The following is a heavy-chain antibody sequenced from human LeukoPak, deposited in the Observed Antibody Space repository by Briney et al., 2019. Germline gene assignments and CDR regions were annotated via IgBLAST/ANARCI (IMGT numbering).Heavy chain of an antibody. CDR1: GGSLNNND. J-gene: IGHJ4*02. D-gene: IGHD1-26*01. CDR3: AREFSGTYYADY. Sequence: SETLSLTCAVSGGSLNNNDWGWIRQSPGKGLEWVGDAKVRGNANYNPTLKSRATISIDTSKNQFSLQLTSVTAADTALYYCAREFSGTYYADYWGQGTLVTVSS. CDR2: AKVRGNA. V-gene: IGHV4-34*01.